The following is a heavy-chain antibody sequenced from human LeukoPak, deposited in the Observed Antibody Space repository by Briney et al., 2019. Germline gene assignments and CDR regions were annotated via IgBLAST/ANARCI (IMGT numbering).Heavy chain of an antibody. V-gene: IGHV3-30*04. CDR2: ISYDGSNK. Sequence: GGSLRLSCAASGFTFSSYAMHWVRQAPGKGLERVAVISYDGSNKYYADSVKGRFTISRDNSKNTLYLQMNSLRAEDTAVYYCARGLVGAPAQVDYWGQGTLVTVSS. CDR3: ARGLVGAPAQVDY. D-gene: IGHD1-26*01. CDR1: GFTFSSYA. J-gene: IGHJ4*02.